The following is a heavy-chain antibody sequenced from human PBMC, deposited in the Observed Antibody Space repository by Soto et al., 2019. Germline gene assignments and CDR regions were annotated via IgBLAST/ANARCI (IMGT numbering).Heavy chain of an antibody. CDR2: IIPIFGTA. CDR1: GGTFSSYA. Sequence: QVQLVQSGAEVKKPGSSVKVSCKASGGTFSSYAISWVRQAPGQGLEWMGGIIPIFGTANYAQKFQGRVTITADESTSTAYMELSSLRSEDTAVYYCAREKGTYYDFWSGYYTGFDYWGQGTLVTVSS. D-gene: IGHD3-3*01. V-gene: IGHV1-69*12. J-gene: IGHJ4*02. CDR3: AREKGTYYDFWSGYYTGFDY.